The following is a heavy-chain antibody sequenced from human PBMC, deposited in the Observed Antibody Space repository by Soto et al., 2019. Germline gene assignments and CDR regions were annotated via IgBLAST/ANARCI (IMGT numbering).Heavy chain of an antibody. Sequence: PSETLSLTCTVSGGSISSGGYYWSWIRQHPGKGLEWIGYIYYSGSTYYNPSLKSRVTISVDTSKNQFSLKLSSVTAADTAVYYCARGHSKYSQAFDIWGQGTMVTVSS. J-gene: IGHJ3*02. CDR3: ARGHSKYSQAFDI. CDR1: GGSISSGGYY. CDR2: IYYSGST. V-gene: IGHV4-31*03. D-gene: IGHD5-12*01.